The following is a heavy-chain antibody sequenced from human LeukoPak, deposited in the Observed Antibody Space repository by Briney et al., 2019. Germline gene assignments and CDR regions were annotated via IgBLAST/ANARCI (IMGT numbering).Heavy chain of an antibody. CDR1: GFTFSSYA. Sequence: LRLSCAASGFTFSSYAMSWIRQPPGKGLEWIGYIYHSGSTYYNPSLKSRVTISVDRSKNQFSLKLSSVTAADTAVYYCARAVAYCGGDCRHFDYWGQGTLVTVSS. J-gene: IGHJ4*02. V-gene: IGHV4-30-2*01. CDR2: IYHSGST. D-gene: IGHD2-21*02. CDR3: ARAVAYCGGDCRHFDY.